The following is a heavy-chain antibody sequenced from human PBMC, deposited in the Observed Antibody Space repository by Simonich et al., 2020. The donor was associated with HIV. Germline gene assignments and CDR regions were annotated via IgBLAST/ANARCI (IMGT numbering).Heavy chain of an antibody. J-gene: IGHJ3*02. V-gene: IGHV3-9*03. Sequence: EVQLVESGGGLVQPGRSLRLSCAASGFTLDDYAMHWVRQAPGKGLGGVSGISWNSGSIGYADSVKGRFTSSRDNAKNSLYLQMNSLRAEDMALYYCAKDRGYSYGYSAFDIWGQGTMVTVSS. CDR2: ISWNSGSI. CDR3: AKDRGYSYGYSAFDI. CDR1: GFTLDDYA. D-gene: IGHD5-18*01.